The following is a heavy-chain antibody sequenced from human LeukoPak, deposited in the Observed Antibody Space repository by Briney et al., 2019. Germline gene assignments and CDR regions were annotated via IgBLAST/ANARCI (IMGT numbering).Heavy chain of an antibody. CDR3: ARGRIAAAYRYYYIDV. J-gene: IGHJ6*03. D-gene: IGHD6-13*01. CDR2: INHSGST. Sequence: SETLSLTCAVHGGSFIGYYWSWIRQPPGKGLEWIGEINHSGSTNYNPSLKSRVTISVDTSKNQFSLKLSSVTAADTAVYYCARGRIAAAYRYYYIDVWGKGTTVTVSS. V-gene: IGHV4-34*01. CDR1: GGSFIGYY.